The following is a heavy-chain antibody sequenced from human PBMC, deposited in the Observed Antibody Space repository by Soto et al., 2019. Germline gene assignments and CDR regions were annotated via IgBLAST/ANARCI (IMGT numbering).Heavy chain of an antibody. D-gene: IGHD3-10*01. CDR1: GFTFSDHY. J-gene: IGHJ4*02. V-gene: IGHV3-72*01. CDR2: TRNKANSYTT. Sequence: GGSLRLSCAASGFTFSDHYMDWVRQAPGKGLEWVGRTRNKANSYTTEYAASVKGRFTISRDDSKNSLYLQMNSLKTEDTALYYCVSVSGSYYYDYWGQGTLVTVSS. CDR3: VSVSGSYYYDY.